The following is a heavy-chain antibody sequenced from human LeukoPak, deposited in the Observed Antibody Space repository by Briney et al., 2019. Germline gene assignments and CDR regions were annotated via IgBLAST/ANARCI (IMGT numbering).Heavy chain of an antibody. CDR1: GFTFSNYA. V-gene: IGHV3-30-3*01. J-gene: IGHJ4*02. CDR2: ISYDGSNK. Sequence: GGSLRLSCAASGFTFSNYAMHWVRQAPGKGLEWVAVISYDGSNKYYADSVKGRFTISRDNSKNTLYLQMNSLRAEDTAVFYCAGCGYAYGCDYWGQGTLVTVSS. CDR3: AGCGYAYGCDY. D-gene: IGHD5-18*01.